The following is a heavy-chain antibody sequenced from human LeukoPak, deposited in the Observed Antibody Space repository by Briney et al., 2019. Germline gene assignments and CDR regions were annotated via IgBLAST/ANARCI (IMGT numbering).Heavy chain of an antibody. J-gene: IGHJ4*02. V-gene: IGHV4-59*08. Sequence: PSETLSLTCTVSGGSISSYYWSWIRQPPGKGLEWIGYIYYSGSTNYNPSLKSRVTISVDTSKNQFSLKLSSVTATDTAVYYCARHNGDYYYFDYWGQGTLVTVSS. CDR2: IYYSGST. CDR3: ARHNGDYYYFDY. CDR1: GGSISSYY. D-gene: IGHD4-17*01.